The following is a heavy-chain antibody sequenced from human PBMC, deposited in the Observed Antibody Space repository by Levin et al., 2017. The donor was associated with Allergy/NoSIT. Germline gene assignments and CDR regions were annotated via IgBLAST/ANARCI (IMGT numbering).Heavy chain of an antibody. CDR3: AKSYYDLWRAPVGY. D-gene: IGHD3-3*01. V-gene: IGHV3-9*01. CDR1: GFTFDDYA. J-gene: IGHJ4*02. CDR2: ISWHSGSI. Sequence: GFTFDDYAMPWVRQAPGKGLEWVSGISWHSGSIGYADSVQGRFTISRDNAKNSLYLQMNRLRAEDTALAYCAKSYYDLWRAPVGYWGQGTLVTVSS.